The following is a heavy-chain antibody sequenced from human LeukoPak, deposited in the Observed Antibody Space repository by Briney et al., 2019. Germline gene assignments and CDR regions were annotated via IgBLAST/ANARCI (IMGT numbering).Heavy chain of an antibody. V-gene: IGHV4-34*01. D-gene: IGHD3-10*01. CDR1: GGSFSGYY. CDR3: ARDLRGFEAYGSGSYYNP. CDR2: INHSGST. J-gene: IGHJ5*02. Sequence: SETLSLTCAVYGGSFSGYYWSWIRQPPGKGLEWIGEINHSGSTNYNPSLKSRVTISVDTSKNQFSLKLSSVTAADTAVYYCARDLRGFEAYGSGSYYNPWGQGTLVTVSS.